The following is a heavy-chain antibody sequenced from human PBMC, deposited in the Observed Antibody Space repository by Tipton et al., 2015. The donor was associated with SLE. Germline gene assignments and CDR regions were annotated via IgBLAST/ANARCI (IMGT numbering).Heavy chain of an antibody. J-gene: IGHJ4*02. Sequence: TLSLTCTVSGGSISSSSYYWSWIRQPPGKGLEWIGYIYYSESTNYNPSLKSRVTISVDTSKNQFSLKLSSVTAADTAVYYCASGHSSSWSYWGQGTLVTVSS. V-gene: IGHV4-61*01. CDR2: IYYSEST. CDR3: ASGHSSSWSY. CDR1: GGSISSSSYY. D-gene: IGHD6-13*01.